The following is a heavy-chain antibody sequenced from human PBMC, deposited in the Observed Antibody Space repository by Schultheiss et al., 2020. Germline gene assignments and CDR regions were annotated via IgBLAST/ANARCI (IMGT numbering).Heavy chain of an antibody. CDR3: ARWSLTGVEFDY. D-gene: IGHD7-27*01. V-gene: IGHV1-18*01. Sequence: ASVKVSCKASGYTFTSYGISWVRQAPGQGLEWMGWISAYNGNTNYAQKLQGRVTITADESTSTAYMELSSLRSEDTAVYYCARWSLTGVEFDYWGQGTLVNVSS. CDR2: ISAYNGNT. CDR1: GYTFTSYG. J-gene: IGHJ4*02.